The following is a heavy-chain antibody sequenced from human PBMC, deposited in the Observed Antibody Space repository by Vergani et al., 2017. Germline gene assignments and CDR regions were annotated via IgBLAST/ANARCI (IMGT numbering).Heavy chain of an antibody. CDR3: AREAITMVRGVIRNGMDV. CDR1: GFTFSSYE. V-gene: IGHV3-48*03. CDR2: ISSSGSTT. J-gene: IGHJ6*02. D-gene: IGHD3-10*01. Sequence: EVQLVESGGGLVQPGGSLRLSCAASGFTFSSYEMNWVRQAPGKGLEWVSYISSSGSTTYYADSVKGRFTISRDKAKNSLYLQMNSLRAEDTAVYYCAREAITMVRGVIRNGMDVWGQGTTVTVSS.